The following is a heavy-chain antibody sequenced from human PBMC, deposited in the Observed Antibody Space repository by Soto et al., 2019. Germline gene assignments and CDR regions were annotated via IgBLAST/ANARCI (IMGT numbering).Heavy chain of an antibody. J-gene: IGHJ1*01. V-gene: IGHV1-69*12. CDR1: GGTFSSYA. D-gene: IGHD3-22*01. CDR3: ASSPNYYDSSGYNFQH. CDR2: IIPIFGTA. Sequence: QVQLVQSGAEVKKPGSSVKVSCKASGGTFSSYAISWVRQAPGQGLEWMGGIIPIFGTANYARKFQGRVTITADESTSTAYMELSSLRSEDTAVYYCASSPNYYDSSGYNFQHWGQGTLVTVSS.